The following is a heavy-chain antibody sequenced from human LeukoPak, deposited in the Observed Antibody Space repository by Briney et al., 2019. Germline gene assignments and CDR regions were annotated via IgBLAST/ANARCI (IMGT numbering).Heavy chain of an antibody. J-gene: IGHJ6*02. CDR3: ARDQGSYYGVDV. V-gene: IGHV4-4*07. CDR2: MYTSGTT. Sequence: SETLSLTCTASGVSVSTYYLSWVRQPAGKGLEWIGRMYTSGTTKYNPSLKSRVTMSVDTSNNQFSLKVSSVTAADTAVYYCARDQGSYYGVDVWGQGTTVTVSS. CDR1: GVSVSTYY.